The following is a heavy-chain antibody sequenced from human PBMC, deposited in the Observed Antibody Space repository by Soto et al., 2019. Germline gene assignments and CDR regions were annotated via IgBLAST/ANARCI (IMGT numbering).Heavy chain of an antibody. V-gene: IGHV3-30*18. Sequence: GGSLRLSCAASGFTFSSYGMHWVRQAPGKGLEWVAVISYDGSNKYYADSVKGRFTISRDNSKNTLYLQMNSLRAEDTAVYYWAKDRDGSSWSTYYYYYYGMDVWGQGTTVTVSS. CDR2: ISYDGSNK. CDR3: AKDRDGSSWSTYYYYYYGMDV. D-gene: IGHD6-13*01. J-gene: IGHJ6*02. CDR1: GFTFSSYG.